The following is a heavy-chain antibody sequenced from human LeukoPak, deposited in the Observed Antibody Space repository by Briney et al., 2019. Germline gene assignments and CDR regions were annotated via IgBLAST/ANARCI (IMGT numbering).Heavy chain of an antibody. CDR2: ISYDGSNK. J-gene: IGHJ4*02. V-gene: IGHV3-30-3*01. Sequence: PGGSLRLSCAASGFTFSSYAMHWVRQAPGKGLEWVAVISYDGSNKYYADSVKGRFTISRDNSKNTLYLQMNSLRAEDTAVYYCAREGTPTRFRYSSSWAVIDYWGQGTLVTVSS. CDR3: AREGTPTRFRYSSSWAVIDY. CDR1: GFTFSSYA. D-gene: IGHD6-13*01.